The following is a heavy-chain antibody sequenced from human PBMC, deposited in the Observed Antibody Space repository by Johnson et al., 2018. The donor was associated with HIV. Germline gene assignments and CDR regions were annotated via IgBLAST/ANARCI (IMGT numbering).Heavy chain of an antibody. D-gene: IGHD6-13*01. Sequence: QVQLVESGGGVVQPGGSLRLSCAASGFTFSRFGMHWVRQAPGKGLEWVAFISYDGSNKYYADSVKGRFTISRDNSKNTLYLQMNSLRAEDTAVYYCARDFKDSSSWYGAFDIWGQGTMVTVSS. J-gene: IGHJ3*02. CDR2: ISYDGSNK. CDR3: ARDFKDSSSWYGAFDI. CDR1: GFTFSRFG. V-gene: IGHV3-30*19.